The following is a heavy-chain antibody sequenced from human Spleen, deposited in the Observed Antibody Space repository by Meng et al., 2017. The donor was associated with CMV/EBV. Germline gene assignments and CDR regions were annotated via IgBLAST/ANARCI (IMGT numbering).Heavy chain of an antibody. Sequence: GGSLRLSCAASGFAFSTDAMTWVRQAPGKGLEWVSVIYSGGSATYHADSVKGRFNISRDNIKNMVYLHMNSLRADDTARYYCARLGRYTYYYYGMDVWGQGTTVTVSS. J-gene: IGHJ6*02. CDR3: ARLGRYTYYYYGMDV. CDR2: IYSGGSAT. CDR1: GFAFSTDA. V-gene: IGHV3-23*03. D-gene: IGHD1-26*01.